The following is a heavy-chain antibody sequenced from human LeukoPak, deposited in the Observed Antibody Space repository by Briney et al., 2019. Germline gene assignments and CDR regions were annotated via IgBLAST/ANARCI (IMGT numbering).Heavy chain of an antibody. D-gene: IGHD5-24*01. CDR2: ISWNSGSI. V-gene: IGHV3-9*01. CDR1: GFTFDDYA. CDR3: AKDIGDGYNQGVFDY. Sequence: PGGSLRLSCAASGFTFDDYAMHWVRQAPGKGLEWVSGISWNSGSIGYADSVKGRFTISRDNAKNSLYLQMNSLRAEDTALYYCAKDIGDGYNQGVFDYWGQGTLVTVSS. J-gene: IGHJ4*02.